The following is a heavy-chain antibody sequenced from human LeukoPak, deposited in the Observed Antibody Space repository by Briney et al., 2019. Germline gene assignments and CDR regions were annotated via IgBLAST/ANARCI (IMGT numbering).Heavy chain of an antibody. J-gene: IGHJ4*02. CDR1: GNNFTSYW. D-gene: IGHD3-22*01. V-gene: IGHV5-51*01. CDR2: IYPGDSET. Sequence: GESLKISSKGSGNNFTSYWIGWVRQMPGKVLEWMGIIYPGDSETRYNPSLQGQVTISADKSIRTAYLQWSSLKASDTAMYYCARNYYDTSGYYYFDYWGQGTLVAVSS. CDR3: ARNYYDTSGYYYFDY.